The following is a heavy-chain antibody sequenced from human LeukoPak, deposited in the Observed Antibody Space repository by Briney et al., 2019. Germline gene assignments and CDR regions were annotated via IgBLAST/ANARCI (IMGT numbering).Heavy chain of an antibody. J-gene: IGHJ4*02. D-gene: IGHD3-22*01. Sequence: GGSLRLSCAASGFTFSNAWMTWIRQAPGKGLEWVGRINTKTNGGTTDYAAPVKGRFTISRDDSKTTLFLQMSSLKTEDKAVYYCTTGGITMTYWGQGTLVTVSS. CDR3: TTGGITMTY. CDR2: INTKTNGGTT. V-gene: IGHV3-15*01. CDR1: GFTFSNAW.